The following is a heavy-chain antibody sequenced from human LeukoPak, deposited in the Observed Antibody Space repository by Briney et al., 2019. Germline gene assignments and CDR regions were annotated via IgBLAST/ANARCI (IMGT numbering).Heavy chain of an antibody. D-gene: IGHD5-24*01. CDR1: GGSFSDYY. CDR2: ISSSGSTI. J-gene: IGHJ5*02. CDR3: ARDNSVRDEAWWFNP. Sequence: LSLTCAVYGGSFSDYYMSWIRQAPGKGLEWVSYISSSGSTIYYADSVKGRFTISRDNAKNSLYLQMNSLRAEDTAVYYCARDNSVRDEAWWFNPWGQGTLVTVSS. V-gene: IGHV3-11*01.